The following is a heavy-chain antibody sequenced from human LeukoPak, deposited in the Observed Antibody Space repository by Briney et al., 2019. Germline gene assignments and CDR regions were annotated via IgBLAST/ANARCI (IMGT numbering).Heavy chain of an antibody. CDR3: AREGHYYDSSGYYGYYFDY. J-gene: IGHJ4*02. CDR1: GFTFSRYG. CDR2: IWNDGSNK. Sequence: GGSLRLSCAASGFTFSRYGMHWVRQAPGKGLEWVAVIWNDGSNKYYADSVKGRFTISRDNYKSMLYLQMDSLRDEDTALYYCAREGHYYDSSGYYGYYFDYWGQGTLVTVSS. V-gene: IGHV3-33*01. D-gene: IGHD3-22*01.